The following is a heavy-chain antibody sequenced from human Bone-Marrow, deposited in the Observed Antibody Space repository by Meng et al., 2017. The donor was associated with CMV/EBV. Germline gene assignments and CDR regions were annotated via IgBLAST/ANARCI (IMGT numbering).Heavy chain of an antibody. V-gene: IGHV1-2*02. CDR1: GYTFTGHY. D-gene: IGHD1-14*01. J-gene: IGHJ5*02. CDR2: VNPHSGAA. Sequence: ASVKVSCKASGYTFTGHYLHWVRQAPGQGLEWMGWVNPHSGAAKYAQKFHGRVTMTRDTSISTVYIVLNSLTYDDTAVYYCARESFPEYQNLDPWGQGTLVTVSS. CDR3: ARESFPEYQNLDP.